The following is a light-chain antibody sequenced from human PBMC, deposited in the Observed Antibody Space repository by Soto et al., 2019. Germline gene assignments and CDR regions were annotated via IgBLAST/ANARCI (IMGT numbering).Light chain of an antibody. CDR3: QQYDDWLRLT. J-gene: IGKJ4*01. CDR2: GAS. CDR1: QSVNIY. Sequence: EILITQSPATLSVSPGERATLSCRASQSVNIYLAWYQQKPGQAPRLLIFGASSRANGIPARFSGSGSGTEFNLTLSSLQSEDFAVYFCQQYDDWLRLTFGGGTKVDIK. V-gene: IGKV3D-15*01.